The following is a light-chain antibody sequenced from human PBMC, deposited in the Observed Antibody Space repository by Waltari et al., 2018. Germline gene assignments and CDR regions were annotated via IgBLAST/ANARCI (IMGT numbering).Light chain of an antibody. V-gene: IGKV3-11*01. Sequence: EIVLTQSPATLSLSSGDRATLSCRASQSVSSSLAWYQQRPGQAPRLLIYDASNRATGIPARFSGSGSGTDFTLTISSLEPEDFAVYDCQQRSSWPLTFGGGTKVEVK. CDR2: DAS. J-gene: IGKJ4*01. CDR3: QQRSSWPLT. CDR1: QSVSSS.